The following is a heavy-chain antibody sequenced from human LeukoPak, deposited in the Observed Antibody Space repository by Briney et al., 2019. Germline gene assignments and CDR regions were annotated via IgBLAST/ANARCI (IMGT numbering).Heavy chain of an antibody. Sequence: GGSLRLSCAASGLTFRNYGMHWVRQAPGKGLEWVAVIWYDGSNKYYADSVKGRFTISRDNSKNTLYLQMNSLRAEDTAVYYCAKTRPLDSSSWSHGDYWGQGTLVTVSS. D-gene: IGHD6-13*01. V-gene: IGHV3-33*06. J-gene: IGHJ4*02. CDR2: IWYDGSNK. CDR3: AKTRPLDSSSWSHGDY. CDR1: GLTFRNYG.